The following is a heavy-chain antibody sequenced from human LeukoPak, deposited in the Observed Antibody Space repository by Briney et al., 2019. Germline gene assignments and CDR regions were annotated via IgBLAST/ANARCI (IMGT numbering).Heavy chain of an antibody. CDR2: IIPIFGTA. CDR1: GGTFSSYA. Sequence: SVKVSCKASGGTFSSYAISWVRQAPGQGLEWMGGIIPIFGTANYAQKFQGRVTITTDESTSTAYMELSSLRSEDTAVYYCASPYDSSGLSPFDYWGQGTLVTVSS. CDR3: ASPYDSSGLSPFDY. J-gene: IGHJ4*02. D-gene: IGHD3-22*01. V-gene: IGHV1-69*05.